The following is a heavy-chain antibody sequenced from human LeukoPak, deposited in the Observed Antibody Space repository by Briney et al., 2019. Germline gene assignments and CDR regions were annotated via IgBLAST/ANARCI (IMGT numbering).Heavy chain of an antibody. CDR1: GGSISSYY. J-gene: IGHJ4*02. CDR2: IFYSGST. Sequence: SETLSLTCTVSGGSISSYYWSWIRQPPGKGLEWIGHIFYSGSTNYNPSLKSRLTISVDTSKNQFSLKLTSVTAADTAVYFCARGPYYYDSTGYLPNYDYWGQGTLVTVSS. D-gene: IGHD3-22*01. V-gene: IGHV4-59*01. CDR3: ARGPYYYDSTGYLPNYDY.